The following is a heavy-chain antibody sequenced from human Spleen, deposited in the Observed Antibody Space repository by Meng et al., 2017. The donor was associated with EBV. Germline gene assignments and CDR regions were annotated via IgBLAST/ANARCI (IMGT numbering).Heavy chain of an antibody. D-gene: IGHD3-3*01. Sequence: QGQRQWSGPRLVRPSPTLSLTCAVSGGSISTGGYFWSWIRQPPGKGLEWIGYIYYRGDTYYSPSLKSRLTVSVDRSKNQFSLKLTSVTAADTAVYYCARGSWGGYFNYFDPWGQGTLVTVSS. V-gene: IGHV4-30-4*01. CDR3: ARGSWGGYFNYFDP. J-gene: IGHJ5*02. CDR2: IYYRGDT. CDR1: GGSISTGGYF.